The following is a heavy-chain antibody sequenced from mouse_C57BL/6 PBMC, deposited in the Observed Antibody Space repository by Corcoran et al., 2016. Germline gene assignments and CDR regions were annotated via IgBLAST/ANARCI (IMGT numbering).Heavy chain of an antibody. V-gene: IGHV1-26*01. J-gene: IGHJ2*01. CDR2: INPNNGGT. D-gene: IGHD1-1*01. CDR1: GYTFTDYY. Sequence: EVQLQQSGPELVKPGASVKISCKASGYTFTDYYMNWVKQSHGKSLEWIGDINPNNGGTSYNQKFKGKATLTVDKSSSTAYMELRSLTSEDSAVYYCASSVVAGDYWGQGTTLTVSS. CDR3: ASSVVAGDY.